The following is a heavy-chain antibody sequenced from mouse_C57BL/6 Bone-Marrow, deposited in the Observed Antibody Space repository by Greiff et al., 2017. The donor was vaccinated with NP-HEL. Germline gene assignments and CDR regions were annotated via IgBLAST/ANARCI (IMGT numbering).Heavy chain of an antibody. Sequence: VQLQQSGAELVKPGASVKLSCTASGFNIKDYYMHWVKQRTEQGLEWIGRIDPEDGETKYAPKFQGQATITADTSANTSYLQLSSLTSEDTAVYYCARSGYYGSSPYYYAMDYWGQGTSVTVSS. CDR3: ARSGYYGSSPYYYAMDY. CDR1: GFNIKDYY. D-gene: IGHD1-1*01. V-gene: IGHV14-2*01. J-gene: IGHJ4*01. CDR2: IDPEDGET.